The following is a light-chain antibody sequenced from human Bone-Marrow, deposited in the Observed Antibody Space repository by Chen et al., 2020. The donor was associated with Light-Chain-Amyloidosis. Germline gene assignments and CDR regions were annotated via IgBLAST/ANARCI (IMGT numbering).Light chain of an antibody. CDR1: HTIDKW. Sequence: DILMTQSPSTLSASVGDRVTITCRASHTIDKWLAWYQQKPGKAPNLLIYKASTLESGVPSRFSGSGFGTEFTLTIVSLQPDDFATYYCQHYNSYSDTFGQGTKLELK. CDR2: KAS. CDR3: QHYNSYSDT. J-gene: IGKJ2*01. V-gene: IGKV1-5*03.